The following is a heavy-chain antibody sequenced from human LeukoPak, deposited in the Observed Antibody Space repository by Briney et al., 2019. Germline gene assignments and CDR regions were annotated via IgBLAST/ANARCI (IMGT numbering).Heavy chain of an antibody. V-gene: IGHV1-18*01. CDR1: SFIFNNYG. CDR2: ISVYNDNT. J-gene: IGHJ4*02. Sequence: ASVKVSCKASSFIFNNYGISWVRQAPGQGLEWMGWISVYNDNTKYSQNLQGRVTLTTDKSTNTAYMELRSLRSDDTAVYYCAKDSRGYQDYFDYWGQGTLVTVSS. CDR3: AKDSRGYQDYFDY. D-gene: IGHD3-22*01.